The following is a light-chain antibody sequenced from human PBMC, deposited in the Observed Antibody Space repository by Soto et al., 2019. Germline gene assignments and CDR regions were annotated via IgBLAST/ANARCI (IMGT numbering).Light chain of an antibody. Sequence: DIQMTQSPSTLSASVGDRVTITCRASQSISSWLAWYQQKPGKAPKLLIFDASSLESVTPSRFSGGRSGTQFTLTINGLQPDDFATYYCQQYDNYKPLTFGGGTKVDIK. CDR2: DAS. CDR3: QQYDNYKPLT. V-gene: IGKV1-5*01. CDR1: QSISSW. J-gene: IGKJ4*01.